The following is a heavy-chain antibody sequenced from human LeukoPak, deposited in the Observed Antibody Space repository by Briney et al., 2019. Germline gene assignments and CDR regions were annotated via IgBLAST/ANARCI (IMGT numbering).Heavy chain of an antibody. V-gene: IGHV4-39*01. CDR3: ARRDYDFWSGYYDAFDI. D-gene: IGHD3-3*01. J-gene: IGHJ3*02. CDR2: IYYSGST. CDR1: GGSISSSSYY. Sequence: SETLSLTCTVSGGSISSSSYYWGWIRRPPGKGLEWIGSIYYSGSTYYNPSLKSRVTISVDTSKNQFSLKLSSVTAADTAVYYCARRDYDFWSGYYDAFDIWGQGTMVTVSS.